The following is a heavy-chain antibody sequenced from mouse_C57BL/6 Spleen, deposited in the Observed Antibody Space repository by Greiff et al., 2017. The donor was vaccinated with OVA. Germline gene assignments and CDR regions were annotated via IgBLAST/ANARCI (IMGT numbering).Heavy chain of an antibody. CDR2: ISYDGSN. V-gene: IGHV3-6*01. J-gene: IGHJ2*01. CDR3: ARGGYYGNFIPFDY. D-gene: IGHD2-1*01. CDR1: GYSITSGYY. Sequence: EVKLQESGPGLVKPSQSLSLTCSVTGYSITSGYYWNWIRQFPGNKLEWMGYISYDGSNNYNPSLKNRISITRDTSKNQFFLKLNSVTTEDTATYYCARGGYYGNFIPFDYWGQGTTLTVSS.